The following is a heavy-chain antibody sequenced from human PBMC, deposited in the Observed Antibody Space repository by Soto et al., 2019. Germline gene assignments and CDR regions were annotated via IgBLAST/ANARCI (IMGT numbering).Heavy chain of an antibody. D-gene: IGHD3-10*01. CDR2: INPNSGGT. J-gene: IGHJ3*02. CDR1: GYTFTGYY. CDR3: ARCLVRFGELLSTGRGAFDI. V-gene: IGHV1-2*02. Sequence: QVQLVQSGAEVKKPGASVKVSCKASGYTFTGYYMHWVRQAPGQGLEWMGWINPNSGGTNYAQKFQGGVTMTRDTSISTAYMELSRLRSDDTAVYYCARCLVRFGELLSTGRGAFDIWGQGTMVTVSS.